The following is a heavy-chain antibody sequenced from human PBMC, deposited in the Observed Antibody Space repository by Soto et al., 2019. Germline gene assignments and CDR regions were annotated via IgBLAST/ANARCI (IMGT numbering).Heavy chain of an antibody. J-gene: IGHJ6*02. Sequence: GGSLRHSCAASGFTFSSYAMHWVRQAPGKGLEWVAVISYDGKNKYYAGSVKGRFTISRDNSRNTLSLQMNSLRAEDTAVYYCATLGAREPQLVQPPPYYYYYGMDVWGQGTTVTVSS. D-gene: IGHD6-13*01. CDR2: ISYDGKNK. CDR3: ATLGAREPQLVQPPPYYYYYGMDV. CDR1: GFTFSSYA. V-gene: IGHV3-30*04.